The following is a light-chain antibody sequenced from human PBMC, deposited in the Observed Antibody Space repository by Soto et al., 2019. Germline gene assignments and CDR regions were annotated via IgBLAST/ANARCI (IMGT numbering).Light chain of an antibody. V-gene: IGKV3-15*01. J-gene: IGKJ1*01. Sequence: EIVMTHSPATLSVSPCESATLSFSASQYICSNVAWYQHRPGQAPRLLIYRASTRATGIPARFSGSGSGTEFTLTISSLQSEDFTVYSCLQYHSLWAFGQGTKVDIK. CDR3: LQYHSLWA. CDR1: QYICSN. CDR2: RAS.